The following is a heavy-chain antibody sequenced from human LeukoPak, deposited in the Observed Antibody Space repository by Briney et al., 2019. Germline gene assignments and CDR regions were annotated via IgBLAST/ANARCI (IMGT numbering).Heavy chain of an antibody. CDR2: INNSGVT. Sequence: KPSETPSLTCAVHNGSFSGYYWTWIRQAPGKGLEWIGEINNSGVTYYNPSLKSRVTISRDTSKIQFSLQLKSLSVADTAVYYCARGGTTHYYGSGTSPWGQGTLVIVSS. CDR3: ARGGTTHYYGSGTSP. D-gene: IGHD3-10*01. J-gene: IGHJ5*02. V-gene: IGHV4-34*01. CDR1: NGSFSGYY.